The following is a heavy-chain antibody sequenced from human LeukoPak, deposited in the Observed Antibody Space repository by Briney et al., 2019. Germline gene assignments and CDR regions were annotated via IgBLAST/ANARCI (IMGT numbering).Heavy chain of an antibody. CDR2: INPNSGGT. CDR3: ARLREGLYHFDY. J-gene: IGHJ4*02. Sequence: GASVNVSWKASGYTFTDYYIQWMRQAPGQGLEWMGWINPNSGGTKYPQKLQGRVTMTRDTSISTAYMELSGLRSDDTAVYYCARLREGLYHFDYWGQGTLVSVSS. CDR1: GYTFTDYY. V-gene: IGHV1-2*02. D-gene: IGHD3-16*02.